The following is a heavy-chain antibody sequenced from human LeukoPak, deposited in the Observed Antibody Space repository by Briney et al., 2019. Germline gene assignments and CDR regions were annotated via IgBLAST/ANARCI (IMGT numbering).Heavy chain of an antibody. V-gene: IGHV1-2*02. CDR3: ASGQAVRRDGYNYWKALLEY. Sequence: GASVRVSCKASGYTFTGYYMHWVRQAPGQGLEWMGWINPNSGGTNYAQKFQGRVTMTRDTSISTAYMELSRLRSDDTAVYYCASGQAVRRDGYNYWKALLEYWGQGTLVTVSS. D-gene: IGHD5-24*01. CDR2: INPNSGGT. J-gene: IGHJ4*02. CDR1: GYTFTGYY.